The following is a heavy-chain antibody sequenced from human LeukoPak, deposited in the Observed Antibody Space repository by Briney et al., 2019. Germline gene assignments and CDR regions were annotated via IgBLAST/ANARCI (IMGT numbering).Heavy chain of an antibody. Sequence: GGSLRLSCAASGFTFSSYAMSWVRQAPGKGLEWVGRIKSKTDGGTTDYTAPVKGRFTISRDDSKNTLYLQMNSLKTEDTAVYYCSTAFSGVFDYWGQGTLVTVSS. CDR2: IKSKTDGGTT. V-gene: IGHV3-15*01. J-gene: IGHJ4*02. CDR1: GFTFSSYA. D-gene: IGHD3-3*01. CDR3: STAFSGVFDY.